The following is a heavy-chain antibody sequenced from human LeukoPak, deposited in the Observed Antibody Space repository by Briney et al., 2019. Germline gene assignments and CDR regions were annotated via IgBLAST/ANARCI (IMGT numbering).Heavy chain of an antibody. CDR2: ISYDGSNK. J-gene: IGHJ4*02. Sequence: PAGSLRLSCAASGFTFSTYGFHWVRQAPGKGLEWVAVISYDGSNKYYADSVEGRFTISRDNSKNTLSLQMNSLRAEDTALYYCAKDGRDGYNHPAYYVDYWGQGTLVTVSS. CDR3: AKDGRDGYNHPAYYVDY. CDR1: GFTFSTYG. D-gene: IGHD5-24*01. V-gene: IGHV3-30*18.